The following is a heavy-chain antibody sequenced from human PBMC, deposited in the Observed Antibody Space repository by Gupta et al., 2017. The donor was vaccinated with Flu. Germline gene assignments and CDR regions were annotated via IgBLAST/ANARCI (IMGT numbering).Heavy chain of an antibody. Sequence: DVQLLESGGGWVQPGGSLRRSCADSGVIFRGYAMSWVRQAPGKGLEWVSGISSSGGSTYYADSVKGRFTTSRDNSKNTLYLQMNSLTAEDTAVYYCAKDTDSSTWYYFDYWGQGTLVTVSS. V-gene: IGHV3-23*01. CDR1: GVIFRGYA. CDR2: ISSSGGST. J-gene: IGHJ4*02. CDR3: AKDTDSSTWYYFDY. D-gene: IGHD6-13*01.